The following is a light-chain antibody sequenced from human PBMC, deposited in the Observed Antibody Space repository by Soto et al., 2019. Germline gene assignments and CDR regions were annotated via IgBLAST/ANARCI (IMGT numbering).Light chain of an antibody. CDR1: TSDVGGYKY. CDR3: RSYTSSTTRV. V-gene: IGLV2-14*01. J-gene: IGLJ1*01. Sequence: QSALTQPASVSGSPGQSITISCTGTTSDVGGYKYVSWYQQHPGKAPKLMIYEVSNRPSGVSNRFSGSKSGNTASLTISGLQAEDEADYYCRSYTSSTTRVFGTGTKLTVL. CDR2: EVS.